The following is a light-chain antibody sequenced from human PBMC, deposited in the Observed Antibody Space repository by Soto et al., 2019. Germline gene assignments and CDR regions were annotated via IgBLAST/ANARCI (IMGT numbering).Light chain of an antibody. Sequence: EIVMTQSPAPLSVSPGERATLSCRASQSVSSYLAWYQQKPGQAPRLLIYGASNRATGIPDRFSGSGSGTDFTLTISRLEPEDFAVYYCQQYDSSPRTFGQGTKVDIK. CDR2: GAS. CDR3: QQYDSSPRT. V-gene: IGKV3-20*01. CDR1: QSVSSY. J-gene: IGKJ1*01.